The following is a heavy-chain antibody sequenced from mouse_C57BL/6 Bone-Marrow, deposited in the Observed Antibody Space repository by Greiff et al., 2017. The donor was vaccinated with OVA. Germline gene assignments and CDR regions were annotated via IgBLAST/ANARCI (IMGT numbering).Heavy chain of an antibody. V-gene: IGHV5-4*01. CDR3: AREAYYGSSYGAMDY. J-gene: IGHJ4*01. CDR1: GFTFSSYA. Sequence: EVKLMESGGGLVKPGGSLKLSCAASGFTFSSYAMSWVRQTPEKRLEWVATISDGGSYTYYPDNVKGRFTISRDNAKNNLYLQMSHLKSEDTAMYYCAREAYYGSSYGAMDYWGQGTSVTVSS. CDR2: ISDGGSYT. D-gene: IGHD1-1*01.